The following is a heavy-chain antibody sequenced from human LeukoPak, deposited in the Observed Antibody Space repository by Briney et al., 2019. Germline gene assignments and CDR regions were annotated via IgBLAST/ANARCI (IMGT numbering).Heavy chain of an antibody. V-gene: IGHV3-7*01. CDR1: GFTFSTFW. CDR2: MKQDGNAK. J-gene: IGHJ4*02. Sequence: GGSLRLSCVASGFTFSTFWMAWVRQAPGQGLEWVANMKQDGNAKHYVDSVKGRFTISRDNAKNSLYLQMNSPRAEDTAVYYCARDVDGNLDHWGQGTLVTVS. CDR3: ARDVDGNLDH. D-gene: IGHD1-14*01.